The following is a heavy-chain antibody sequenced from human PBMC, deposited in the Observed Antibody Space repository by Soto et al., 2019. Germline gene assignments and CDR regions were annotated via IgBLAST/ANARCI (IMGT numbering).Heavy chain of an antibody. D-gene: IGHD6-19*01. J-gene: IGHJ5*02. CDR2: IWYDGSNK. V-gene: IGHV3-33*01. Sequence: QVQLLESGGGVVQPGRSLRLSCAASGFTFTSYGMHWVRQAPGKGLEWVAFIWYDGSNKYYSDSVKGRFIISRDNSKNTLYLQMDSLRADDTAVYYCARGFAVARGYFDPWGQGTLVTVSS. CDR3: ARGFAVARGYFDP. CDR1: GFTFTSYG.